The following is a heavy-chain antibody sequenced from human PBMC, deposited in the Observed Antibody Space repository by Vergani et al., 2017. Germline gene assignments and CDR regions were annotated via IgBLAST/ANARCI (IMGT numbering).Heavy chain of an antibody. V-gene: IGHV4-39*07. D-gene: IGHD6-19*01. CDR3: ARVPRTTYSSGWYYFDY. Sequence: QLQLQESGPGLVKPSETLSLTCTVSGGSISSSSYYWGWIRQPPGKGLEWIGSIYYSGCTYYNPSLKSRVTISVDTSKNQFSLKLSSVTAADTAVYYCARVPRTTYSSGWYYFDYWGQGTLVTVSS. CDR1: GGSISSSSYY. CDR2: IYYSGCT. J-gene: IGHJ4*02.